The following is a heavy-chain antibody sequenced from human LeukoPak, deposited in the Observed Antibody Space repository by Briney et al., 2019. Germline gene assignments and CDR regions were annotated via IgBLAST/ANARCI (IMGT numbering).Heavy chain of an antibody. CDR1: AASISNYY. D-gene: IGHD3-22*01. CDR2: ISTSGST. V-gene: IGHV4-4*09. Sequence: SETLSLTCAVSAASISNYYWGWIRQAPGKGLEWIGYISTSGSTNYNPSLKSRVSISLDTSKNRFSLNLNFVTAADTAVYYCASPRSGYRYTFDYWGQGALVTVSS. J-gene: IGHJ4*02. CDR3: ASPRSGYRYTFDY.